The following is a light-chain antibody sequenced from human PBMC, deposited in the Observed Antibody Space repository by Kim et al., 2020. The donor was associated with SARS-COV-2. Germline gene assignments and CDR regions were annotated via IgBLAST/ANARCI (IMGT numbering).Light chain of an antibody. V-gene: IGKV4-1*01. CDR2: RGT. Sequence: RANNKRKSRQSCLISFNKQNYLAWLQQKPGQAPKLLILRGTNRGFGVPGRFSGRGVGKRFPLTLSRPEAEDVAVYYCQQYYSTPYTFGQGTKLEI. J-gene: IGKJ2*01. CDR1: QSCLISFNKQNY. CDR3: QQYYSTPYT.